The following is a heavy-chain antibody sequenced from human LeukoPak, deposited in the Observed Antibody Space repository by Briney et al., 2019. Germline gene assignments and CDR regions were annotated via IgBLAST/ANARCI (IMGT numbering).Heavy chain of an antibody. D-gene: IGHD3-10*01. V-gene: IGHV3-74*01. CDR2: ISIDGGDT. Sequence: GGSLRLSCAASGFSFSSNWMHWVRQAPGKGLVWVSRISIDGGDTVYADSVKGRFTVSRDNAKDTLYLQMNSLRVEDTAVYYCARGPYYAAGSFDYWGQETLVTVSS. CDR1: GFSFSSNW. CDR3: ARGPYYAAGSFDY. J-gene: IGHJ4*02.